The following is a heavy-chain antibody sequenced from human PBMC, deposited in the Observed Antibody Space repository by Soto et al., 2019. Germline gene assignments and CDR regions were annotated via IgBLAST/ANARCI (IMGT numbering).Heavy chain of an antibody. D-gene: IGHD3-9*01. CDR3: AKAGILTGYYRY. CDR1: GFTFSSYA. Sequence: VGSLRLSCAASGFTFSSYAMSWVRQAPGKGLEWVSAISGSGGSTYYADSVKGRFTISRDNSKNTLYLQMNSLRAEDTAVYYCAKAGILTGYYRYWGQGTLVTVSS. CDR2: ISGSGGST. V-gene: IGHV3-23*01. J-gene: IGHJ4*02.